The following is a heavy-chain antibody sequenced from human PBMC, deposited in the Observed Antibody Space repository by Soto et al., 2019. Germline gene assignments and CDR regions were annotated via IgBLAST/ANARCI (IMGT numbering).Heavy chain of an antibody. CDR3: ARDIKTVLDSSSSYVSYYYGMDV. J-gene: IGHJ6*02. CDR1: GGSISSSNW. Sequence: SETLSLTCAVSGGSISSSNWWSWVRQPPGKGLEWIGEIYHSGSTNYNPSLKSRVTISVDKSKNQFSLKLSSVTAAETAVYYCARDIKTVLDSSSSYVSYYYGMDVWGQGTPVTVYS. CDR2: IYHSGST. D-gene: IGHD6-13*01. V-gene: IGHV4-4*02.